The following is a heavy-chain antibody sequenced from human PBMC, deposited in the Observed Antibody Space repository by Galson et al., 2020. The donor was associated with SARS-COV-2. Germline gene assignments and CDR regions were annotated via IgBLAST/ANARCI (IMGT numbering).Heavy chain of an antibody. D-gene: IGHD5-18*01. V-gene: IGHV4-34*01. CDR2: INHSGYT. CDR1: GGSFGGDF. CDR3: ARLRVDAGIPREFDI. Sequence: SQTLSLTCAVYGGSFGGDFWTWIRQPPRKGLEWIGQINHSGYTNFNPSLTSRVTISIDTSMKQFSLKLISVTAADTAVYYCARLRVDAGIPREFDIWGRGTLVTVSS. J-gene: IGHJ3*02.